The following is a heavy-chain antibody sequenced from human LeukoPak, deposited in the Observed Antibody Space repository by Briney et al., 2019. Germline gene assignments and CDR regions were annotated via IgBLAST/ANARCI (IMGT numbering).Heavy chain of an antibody. CDR1: GFAFSRYS. V-gene: IGHV3-21*01. J-gene: IGHJ4*02. CDR3: AREIVSSTCFDY. D-gene: IGHD2-2*01. CDR2: ISSSSGYI. Sequence: GGSLRLSCAASGFAFSRYSMNWVRQAPGKGLEWVSSISSSSGYIYYADSVKGRFTISRDNAKNSLYLQTNSLRAEDTAVYYCAREIVSSTCFDYWGQGALVTVSS.